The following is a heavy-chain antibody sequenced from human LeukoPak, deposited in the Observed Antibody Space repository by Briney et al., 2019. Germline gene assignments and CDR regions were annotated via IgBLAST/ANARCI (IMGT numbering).Heavy chain of an antibody. V-gene: IGHV3-30*02. CDR1: GFTFNHYG. D-gene: IGHD3-16*01. CDR2: ISYDASDK. J-gene: IGHJ5*02. CDR3: ASQSYAWFDG. Sequence: PGGSLRLSCAASGFTFNHYGMHWVRQAPGKGLEWVAFISYDASDKYYADSVKGRFTIPRDNSKNTLYLQMNSLRVEETAVYYCASQSYAWFDGWGQRTLVTASS.